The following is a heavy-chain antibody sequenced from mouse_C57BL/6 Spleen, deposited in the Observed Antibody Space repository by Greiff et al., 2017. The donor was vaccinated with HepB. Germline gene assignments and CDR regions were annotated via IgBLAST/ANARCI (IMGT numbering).Heavy chain of an antibody. J-gene: IGHJ4*01. CDR2: IYPGDGDT. D-gene: IGHD4-1*01. V-gene: IGHV1-82*01. CDR3: ARSLSGTGAMDY. CDR1: GYAFSSSW. Sequence: VQRVESGPELVKPGASVKISCKASGYAFSSSWMNWVKQRPGKGLEWIGRIYPGDGDTNYNGKFKGKATLTADKSSSTAYMQLSSLTSEDSAVYFCARSLSGTGAMDYWGQGTSVTVSS.